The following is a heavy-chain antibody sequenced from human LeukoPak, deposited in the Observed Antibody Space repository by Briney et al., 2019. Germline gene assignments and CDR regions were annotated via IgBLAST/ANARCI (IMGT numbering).Heavy chain of an antibody. D-gene: IGHD3-22*01. J-gene: IGHJ4*02. V-gene: IGHV3-21*01. CDR3: ARDANYYDSSGYYPIDY. CDR2: ISSSSSYI. CDR1: GFTFSSYG. Sequence: GSLRLSCAASGFTFSSYGMSWVRQAPGKGLEWVSSISSSSSYIYYADSVKGRFTISRDNAKNSLYLQMNSLRAEDTAVYYCARDANYYDSSGYYPIDYWGQGTLVTVSS.